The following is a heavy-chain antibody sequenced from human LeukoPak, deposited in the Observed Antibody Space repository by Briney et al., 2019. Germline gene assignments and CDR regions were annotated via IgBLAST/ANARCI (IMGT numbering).Heavy chain of an antibody. CDR1: GFTFSSYA. J-gene: IGHJ4*02. CDR3: ATTVAGTRWALGY. D-gene: IGHD6-19*01. Sequence: GGSLRLSCAASGFTFSSYAMHWVRQAPGKGLEWVANIKQDGSEKYYVDSVKGRFTISRDSAKNSLYLQMNSLRDEDTAVYYCATTVAGTRWALGYWGQGTLVTVSS. V-gene: IGHV3-7*01. CDR2: IKQDGSEK.